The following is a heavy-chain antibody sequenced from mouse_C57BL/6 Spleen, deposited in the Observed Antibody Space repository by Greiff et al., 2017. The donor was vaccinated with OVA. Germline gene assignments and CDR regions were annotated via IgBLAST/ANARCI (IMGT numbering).Heavy chain of an antibody. D-gene: IGHD2-2*01. CDR2: ISYDGSN. Sequence: EVQLVESGPGLVKPSQSLSLTCSVTGYSITSGYYWNWIRQFPGNKLEWMGYISYDGSNNYNPSLKNRISITRDTSKNQFFLKLNSVTTEDTATYYCARGYYGYEGFAYWGQGTLVTVSA. CDR3: ARGYYGYEGFAY. CDR1: GYSITSGYY. J-gene: IGHJ3*01. V-gene: IGHV3-6*01.